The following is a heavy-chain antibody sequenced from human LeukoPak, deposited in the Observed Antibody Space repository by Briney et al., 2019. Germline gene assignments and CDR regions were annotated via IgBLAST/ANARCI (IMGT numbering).Heavy chain of an antibody. D-gene: IGHD6-19*01. J-gene: IGHJ3*02. V-gene: IGHV1-2*02. CDR3: AILSGWYELAFDI. CDR2: INPNSGGT. Sequence: GASVKVSCKASGYTLTGYYMHWVRQAPGQGLEWMGWINPNSGGTNYAQKFQGRVTMTRDTSISTAYMELSRLRSDDTAVYYCAILSGWYELAFDIWGQGTMVTVSS. CDR1: GYTLTGYY.